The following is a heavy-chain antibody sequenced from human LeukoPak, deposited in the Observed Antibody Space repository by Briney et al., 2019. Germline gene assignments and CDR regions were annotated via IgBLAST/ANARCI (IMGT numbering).Heavy chain of an antibody. D-gene: IGHD3-16*02. CDR2: IHSGGTI. V-gene: IGHV3-66*01. Sequence: GGSLRLSCAASGFTLSDYYMSWVRQAPGKGLEWVSLIHSGGTIYYTDSVKVRFTISRDNSKNTLYLQMNSLTIDDTAVYYCAFGRYPFDYWGQGTLVTVSS. CDR3: AFGRYPFDY. J-gene: IGHJ4*02. CDR1: GFTLSDYY.